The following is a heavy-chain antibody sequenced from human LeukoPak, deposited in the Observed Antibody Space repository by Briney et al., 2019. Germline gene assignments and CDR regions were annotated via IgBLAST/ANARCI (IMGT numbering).Heavy chain of an antibody. CDR3: ARAFGLRRGYSGYDRYYGMDV. V-gene: IGHV1-46*01. D-gene: IGHD5-12*01. CDR1: GYTFTSYY. Sequence: ASVKVSCKASGYTFTSYYMHWVRQAPGQGLEWMGIINPSGGSTSYAQKFQGRVTITADESTSTAYMELSSLRSEDTAVYYCARAFGLRRGYSGYDRYYGMDVWGQGTTVTVSS. CDR2: INPSGGST. J-gene: IGHJ6*02.